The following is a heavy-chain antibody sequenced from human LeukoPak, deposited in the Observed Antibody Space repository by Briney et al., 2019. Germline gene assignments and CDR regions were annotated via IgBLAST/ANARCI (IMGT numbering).Heavy chain of an antibody. CDR1: GFTFSSYE. V-gene: IGHV3-48*03. Sequence: GGSLRLSCAASGFTFSSYEMNWVRQAPGKGLEWVSYISSSGSTIYYADSVKGRFPISRDNAKNSLYLQMNSLRAEDTAVYYCARIRYNWNFDYWGQGTLVTVSS. CDR3: ARIRYNWNFDY. J-gene: IGHJ4*02. CDR2: ISSSGSTI. D-gene: IGHD1-20*01.